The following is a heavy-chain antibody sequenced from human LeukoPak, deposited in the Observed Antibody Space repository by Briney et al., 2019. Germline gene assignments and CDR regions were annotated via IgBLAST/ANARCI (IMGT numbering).Heavy chain of an antibody. CDR3: ARGHLVSNAFDI. D-gene: IGHD5/OR15-5a*01. CDR2: INHSGST. V-gene: IGHV4-34*01. J-gene: IGHJ3*02. Sequence: SETLSLTCAVYGGSFSGYYWSWIRQPPGKGLEWIGEINHSGSTNYNPSLKSRVSISVDTSKNQFSLKLSSVTAADTAVYYCARGHLVSNAFDIWGQGTMVTVSS. CDR1: GGSFSGYY.